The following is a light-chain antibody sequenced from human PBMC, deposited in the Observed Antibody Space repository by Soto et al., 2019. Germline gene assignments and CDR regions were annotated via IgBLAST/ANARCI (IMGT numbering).Light chain of an antibody. V-gene: IGKV3-11*01. CDR2: DAS. J-gene: IGKJ4*01. CDR1: QSVSRY. Sequence: EILFTQSPDTLSLSPGESATLSCRASQSVSRYLAWYQQKTGQTPRLLIYDASNRAAGIPARFSGSGSGTDFTLTISRLEPEDFSVYYCQQRSNWPLTFGGGTKVDIK. CDR3: QQRSNWPLT.